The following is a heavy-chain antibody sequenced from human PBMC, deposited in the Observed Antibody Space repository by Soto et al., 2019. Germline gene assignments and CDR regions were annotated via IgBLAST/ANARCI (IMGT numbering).Heavy chain of an antibody. CDR2: MILNSGNT. CDR1: GYTFTSYD. V-gene: IGHV1-8*01. CDR3: ARGNGGSYVSFDP. Sequence: QVQLVQSGAEVKKPGASVKVSCKASGYTFTSYDINWVRQATGQGLEWMGWMILNSGNTGYAHTFQGRITMTRNTSISTADMELSSLRSEDTAAYYGARGNGGSYVSFDPWGQGTLVTVSS. D-gene: IGHD1-26*01. J-gene: IGHJ5*02.